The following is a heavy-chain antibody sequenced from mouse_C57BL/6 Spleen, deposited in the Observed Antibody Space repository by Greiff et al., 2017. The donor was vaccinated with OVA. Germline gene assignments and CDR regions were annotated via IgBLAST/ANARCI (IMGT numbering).Heavy chain of an antibody. J-gene: IGHJ3*01. CDR1: GYTFTDYY. Sequence: EVQLQQSGPELVKPGASVKISCKASGYTFTDYYMNWVKQSHGKSLEWIGDINPNNGGTSYNQKFKGKATLTVDKSSSTAYMELRSLTSEDSAVYYCARSNDYDPAWFAYWGQGTLVTVSA. D-gene: IGHD2-4*01. V-gene: IGHV1-26*01. CDR2: INPNNGGT. CDR3: ARSNDYDPAWFAY.